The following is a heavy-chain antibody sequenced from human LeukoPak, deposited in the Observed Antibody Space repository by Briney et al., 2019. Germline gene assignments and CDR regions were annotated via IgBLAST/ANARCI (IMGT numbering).Heavy chain of an antibody. CDR3: ARHSSSSSGNNWFDP. CDR1: GGSIITSSYY. Sequence: SETLSLTCTVSGGSIITSSYYWGWIRQPQAKGLEWIGSIYYSGSTYYNPSLKSRVTISVDTSKNQFSLKLSSVTAADTAVYYCARHSSSSSGNNWFDPWGQGTLVTVSS. J-gene: IGHJ5*02. D-gene: IGHD6-6*01. CDR2: IYYSGST. V-gene: IGHV4-39*01.